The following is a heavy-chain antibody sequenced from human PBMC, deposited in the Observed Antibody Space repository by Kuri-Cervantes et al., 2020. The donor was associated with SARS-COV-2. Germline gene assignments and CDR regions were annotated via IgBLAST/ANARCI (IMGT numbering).Heavy chain of an antibody. CDR2: IYHSGST. CDR3: ARRSPRSSYYYYYMDV. J-gene: IGHJ6*03. CDR1: GYSISSGYY. V-gene: IGHV4-38-2*01. D-gene: IGHD6-6*01. Sequence: SETLSLTCAVSGYSISSGYYWGWIRQPPGKGLEWIGSIYHSGSTYYNPSLESRVTISVDTSKNQFSLKLSSVTAADTAVYYCARRSPRSSYYYYYMDVWGKGTTVTVSS.